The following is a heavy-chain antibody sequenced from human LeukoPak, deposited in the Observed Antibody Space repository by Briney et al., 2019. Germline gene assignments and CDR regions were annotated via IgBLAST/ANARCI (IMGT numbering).Heavy chain of an antibody. J-gene: IGHJ5*02. D-gene: IGHD1-26*01. CDR1: GYTFTSYG. CDR2: ISAYNGNT. V-gene: IGHV1-18*01. CDR3: ARAGDWEPLRSLFGWFDP. Sequence: ASVKVSCKASGYTFTSYGISWVRQAPGQGLEWMGWISAYNGNTNYAQKLQGRVTMTTDTFTSTAYMELRSLRSDDTAVYYCARAGDWEPLRSLFGWFDPWGQGTLVTVSS.